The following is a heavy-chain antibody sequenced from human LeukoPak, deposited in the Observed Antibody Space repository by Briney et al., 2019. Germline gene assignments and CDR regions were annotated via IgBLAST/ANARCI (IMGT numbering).Heavy chain of an antibody. J-gene: IGHJ6*03. CDR2: INPNSGGT. CDR3: ARDGTYSSGWYDYYYYYMDV. D-gene: IGHD6-19*01. Sequence: ASVKVSCKASGYTFTGYYMHWVRQAPGQGLEWMGWINPNSGGTNYAQKFQGRVTMTRDMSTSTVYMELSSLRSEDTAVYYCARDGTYSSGWYDYYYYYMDVWGKGTTVTVSS. V-gene: IGHV1-2*02. CDR1: GYTFTGYY.